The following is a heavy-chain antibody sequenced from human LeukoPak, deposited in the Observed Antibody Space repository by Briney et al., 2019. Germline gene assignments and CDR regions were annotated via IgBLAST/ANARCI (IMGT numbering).Heavy chain of an antibody. CDR3: ARGLTYYDILTGYYNGGSWFDP. Sequence: SETLSLTCAVYGGSFSGYYWSWIRQPPGKGLEWIGEINHSGSTNYNPSLKSRVTISVGTSKNQFSLKLSSVTAADTAVYYCARGLTYYDILTGYYNGGSWFDPWGQGTLVTVSS. D-gene: IGHD3-9*01. CDR2: INHSGST. V-gene: IGHV4-34*01. CDR1: GGSFSGYY. J-gene: IGHJ5*02.